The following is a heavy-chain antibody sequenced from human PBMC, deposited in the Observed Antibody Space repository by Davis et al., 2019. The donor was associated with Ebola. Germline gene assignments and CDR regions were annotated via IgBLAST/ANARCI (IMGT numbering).Heavy chain of an antibody. CDR2: INGRGDST. D-gene: IGHD4-17*01. Sequence: PGGSLRLSCEASGFSFGSHDMNWVRQAPGKGLEWVSNINGRGDSTSYSASVRGRFTISRDNSMNTLYLQMNSLRAEDTAVYYCARDFHGDYGYWGQGTLVTVSS. CDR1: GFSFGSHD. CDR3: ARDFHGDYGY. J-gene: IGHJ4*02. V-gene: IGHV3-23*01.